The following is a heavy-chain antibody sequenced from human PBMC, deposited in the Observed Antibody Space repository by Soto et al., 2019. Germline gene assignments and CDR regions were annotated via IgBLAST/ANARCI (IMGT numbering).Heavy chain of an antibody. J-gene: IGHJ4*02. CDR2: LKSKSEGETT. V-gene: IGHV3-15*01. CDR3: TTSPGYFDY. CDR1: GFTFSKTW. Sequence: EVQLVESGGGLVRPGGSLKLSCAVSGFTFSKTWMSWVRQTPGKGLEWVGRLKSKSEGETTDYAAPVKGRFTISRDDSRNTLYVQMNSLRAEDTGIYYCTTSPGYFDYWGQGALVTVSS.